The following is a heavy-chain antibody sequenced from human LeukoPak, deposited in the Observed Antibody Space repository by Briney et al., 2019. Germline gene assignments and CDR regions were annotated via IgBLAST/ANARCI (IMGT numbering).Heavy chain of an antibody. CDR3: ARDQRWELPFDY. V-gene: IGHV3-21*01. J-gene: IGHJ4*02. D-gene: IGHD1-26*01. CDR1: GGTFSSYS. Sequence: ASVKVSCKASGGTFSSYSMNWVRQAPGKGLEWVSSISSSSSYIYYADSVKGRFTISRDNAKNSLYLQMNSLRAEDTAVYYCARDQRWELPFDYWGQGTLVTVSS. CDR2: ISSSSSYI.